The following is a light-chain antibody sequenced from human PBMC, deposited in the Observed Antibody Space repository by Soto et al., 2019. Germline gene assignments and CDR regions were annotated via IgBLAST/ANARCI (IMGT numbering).Light chain of an antibody. CDR3: SSYTSSSTSSDV. J-gene: IGLJ1*01. CDR2: EVS. Sequence: QSALTQPASVSGSPGQSITISCTGTSSDVGGYNYVSWYQQHPGKAPKLMIYEVSNRPSGVSNRFSGSKSGNTASLTISGLQAEDEADYYCSSYTSSSTSSDVFGTGTKLTVL. V-gene: IGLV2-14*01. CDR1: SSDVGGYNY.